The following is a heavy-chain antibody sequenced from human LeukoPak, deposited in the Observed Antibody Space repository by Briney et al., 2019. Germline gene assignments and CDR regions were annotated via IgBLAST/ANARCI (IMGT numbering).Heavy chain of an antibody. Sequence: NPSETLSLTCTVSGYSISSGYYWGWIRQPPGKGLEWIGSIYHSGSTYYNPSLKSRVTISVDTSKNQFSLKLSSVTAADTAVYYCDYAAKRGVDYWGQGTLVTVSS. D-gene: IGHD6-25*01. CDR2: IYHSGST. V-gene: IGHV4-38-2*02. J-gene: IGHJ4*02. CDR1: GYSISSGYY. CDR3: DYAAKRGVDY.